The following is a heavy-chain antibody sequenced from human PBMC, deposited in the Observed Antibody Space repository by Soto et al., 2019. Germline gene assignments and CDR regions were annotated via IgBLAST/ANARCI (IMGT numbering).Heavy chain of an antibody. CDR3: AKVLAGNWNYVDY. D-gene: IGHD1-1*01. J-gene: IGHJ4*02. Sequence: PGGSLRLSCAASGFTFSDYYMSWIRQAPGKGLEWVSYISSSGSTIYYADSVKGRFTISRDNSKNTLYLQMNSLRAEDTAVYYCAKVLAGNWNYVDYWGQGTLVTVSS. CDR2: ISSSGSTI. CDR1: GFTFSDYY. V-gene: IGHV3-11*01.